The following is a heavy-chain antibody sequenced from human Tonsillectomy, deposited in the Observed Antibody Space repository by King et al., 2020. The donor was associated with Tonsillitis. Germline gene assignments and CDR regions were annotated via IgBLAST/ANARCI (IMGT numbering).Heavy chain of an antibody. Sequence: VQLVESGGGLVKPGGSLRLSCTASGFTFNDYYMTWIRQAPGKGLKWISYISSTSSYTNYADSVKGRFTISRDNAKNSLYLQMNSLRVEDTAVYYCARFYDILDYYYGMDVWGKGTTVTVSS. V-gene: IGHV3-11*06. J-gene: IGHJ6*04. CDR2: ISSTSSYT. CDR3: ARFYDILDYYYGMDV. CDR1: GFTFNDYY. D-gene: IGHD3-9*01.